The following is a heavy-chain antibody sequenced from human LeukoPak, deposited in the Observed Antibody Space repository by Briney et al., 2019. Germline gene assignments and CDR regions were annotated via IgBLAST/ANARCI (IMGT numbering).Heavy chain of an antibody. CDR2: ISYDGSNK. CDR3: AKDPNVLLWFGDLSAFDI. CDR1: GFTFSSYG. V-gene: IGHV3-30*18. Sequence: PGRSLRLSCAASGFTFSSYGMHWVRQAPGKGLEWVAVISYDGSNKYYADSVKGRFTISRDNSKNTLYLQMNSLRAEDTAVYYCAKDPNVLLWFGDLSAFDIWGQGTMVTVSS. J-gene: IGHJ3*02. D-gene: IGHD3-10*01.